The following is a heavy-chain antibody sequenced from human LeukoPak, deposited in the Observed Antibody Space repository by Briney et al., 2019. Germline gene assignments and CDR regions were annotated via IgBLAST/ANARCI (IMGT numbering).Heavy chain of an antibody. CDR3: ARDRVFGGLRLGELSPQMRPEYYFDY. V-gene: IGHV1-2*02. Sequence: ASVRVSCKASGYTFTGYYMHWVRQAPGQGLEWMGWINPNSGGTNYAQKFQGRVTMTRDTSISTAYMELSRLRSDDTAVYYCARDRVFGGLRLGELSPQMRPEYYFDYWGQGTLVTVSS. J-gene: IGHJ4*02. CDR1: GYTFTGYY. D-gene: IGHD3-16*02. CDR2: INPNSGGT.